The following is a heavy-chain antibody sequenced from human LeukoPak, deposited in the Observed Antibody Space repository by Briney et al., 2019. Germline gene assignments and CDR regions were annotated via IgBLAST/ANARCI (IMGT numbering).Heavy chain of an antibody. Sequence: SETLSLTCTVSGGSISSYYWSWIRQPAGKGLEWIGRIYTSGSTNYNPSLKSRVTMSVDTSKNQFSLKLSSVTAADTAVCYCARKGTAAGWGNWFDPWGQGTLVTVSS. D-gene: IGHD6-13*01. CDR1: GGSISSYY. CDR3: ARKGTAAGWGNWFDP. CDR2: IYTSGST. J-gene: IGHJ5*02. V-gene: IGHV4-4*07.